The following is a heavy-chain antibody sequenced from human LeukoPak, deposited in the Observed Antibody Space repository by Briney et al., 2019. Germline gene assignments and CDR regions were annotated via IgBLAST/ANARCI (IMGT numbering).Heavy chain of an antibody. J-gene: IGHJ5*02. D-gene: IGHD3-10*01. CDR2: IIPILGIA. Sequence: SVKVSCKASGGTFSSYTISWVRQAPGQGLEWMGRIIPILGIANYAQKFQGRVTITADKSTSTAYMELSSLRSEDTAVYYCAIITMVRGVIITGGWFDPWGQGTLVTVSS. CDR1: GGTFSSYT. V-gene: IGHV1-69*02. CDR3: AIITMVRGVIITGGWFDP.